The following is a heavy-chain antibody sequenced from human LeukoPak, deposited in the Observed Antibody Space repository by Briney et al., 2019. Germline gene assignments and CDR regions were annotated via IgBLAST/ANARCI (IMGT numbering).Heavy chain of an antibody. CDR1: GFTFSTYG. CDR3: ARDSYDDFWSGYCDY. Sequence: GGSLRLSCAASGFTFSTYGMHWVRQAPGKGLEWVAVISYDGSNKYYADSVKGRFTISRDNSKNTLYLQMNSLRAEDTAVYYCARDSYDDFWSGYCDYWGQGTLVTVSS. D-gene: IGHD3-3*01. V-gene: IGHV3-30*03. CDR2: ISYDGSNK. J-gene: IGHJ4*02.